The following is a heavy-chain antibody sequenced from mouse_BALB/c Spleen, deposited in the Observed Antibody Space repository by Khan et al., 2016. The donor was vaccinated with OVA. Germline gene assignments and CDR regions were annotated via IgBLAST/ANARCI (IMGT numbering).Heavy chain of an antibody. CDR2: IWRDGST. Sequence: QVQLKESGPCLVAPSQSPSITFTIPGFSLTNYGLHWVRQPPGKGLEWLVVIWRDGSTTYNSALKSRLTISKDNSKRQVFLKMNSLQTDDTGMYFCARQPYYHYNIMDYWGQGTSVTVSS. V-gene: IGHV2-6-1*01. D-gene: IGHD2-10*01. CDR1: GFSLTNYG. J-gene: IGHJ4*01. CDR3: ARQPYYHYNIMDY.